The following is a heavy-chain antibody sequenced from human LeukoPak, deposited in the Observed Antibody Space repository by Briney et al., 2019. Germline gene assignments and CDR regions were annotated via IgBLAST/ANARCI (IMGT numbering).Heavy chain of an antibody. CDR3: ARGVVAGSLGDYYYYMDA. V-gene: IGHV4-34*01. CDR1: GGSFSGHY. CDR2: INHRGSA. Sequence: SETLSLTCAVYGGSFSGHYWTWIRHSPGKALEWVWEINHRGSAHYAPSLRSRVTISVDTTKNQFSLRLNSVTAADTAVYYCARGVVAGSLGDYYYYMDAWGKGTTVTVSS. J-gene: IGHJ6*03. D-gene: IGHD6-19*01.